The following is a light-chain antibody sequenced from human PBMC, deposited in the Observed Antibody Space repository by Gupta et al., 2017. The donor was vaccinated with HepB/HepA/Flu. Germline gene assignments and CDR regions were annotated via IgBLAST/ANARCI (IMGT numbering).Light chain of an antibody. Sequence: SYELTQPPSVSVSPGQTASITCSGDKLGDKYACWYQQNPGQSPVLVIYQDSKRPSGIPERFSGSNSGNIATLTISGTQAMDEADYYCQAWDSSTAHVVFGGGTKLTVL. CDR1: KLGDKY. J-gene: IGLJ2*01. V-gene: IGLV3-1*01. CDR2: QDS. CDR3: QAWDSSTAHVV.